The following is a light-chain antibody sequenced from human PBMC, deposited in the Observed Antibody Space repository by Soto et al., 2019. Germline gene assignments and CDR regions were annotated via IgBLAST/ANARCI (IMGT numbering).Light chain of an antibody. V-gene: IGKV3-20*01. J-gene: IGKJ3*01. CDR1: HIVRSNF. Sequence: IVLTQSPGTLSLSPGERATLSCRASHIVRSNFLAWYQQKPGQAPRLLILGASNRASGIPDRFSGSGSGTDFTLTISRLDPEDFAVYYCQQYGSSPFSFGPGTKVDI. CDR2: GAS. CDR3: QQYGSSPFS.